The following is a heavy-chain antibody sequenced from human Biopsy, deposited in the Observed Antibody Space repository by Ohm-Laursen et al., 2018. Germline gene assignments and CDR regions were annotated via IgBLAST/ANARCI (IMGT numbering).Heavy chain of an antibody. CDR2: IYYSGST. CDR1: GGSISRCSYY. Sequence: GTLSLTCTVTGGSISRCSYYWDWIRQPPGKGLEWIGSIYYSGSTYYNPSLKSRVTISADRSKNQFSLKLTSVTAADTAMYYCARQEFATSPLDYWGQGSLVTVSS. D-gene: IGHD3-10*01. V-gene: IGHV4-39*01. J-gene: IGHJ4*02. CDR3: ARQEFATSPLDY.